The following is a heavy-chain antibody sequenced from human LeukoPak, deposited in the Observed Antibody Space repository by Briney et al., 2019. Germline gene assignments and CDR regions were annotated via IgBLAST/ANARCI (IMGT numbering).Heavy chain of an antibody. D-gene: IGHD3-10*01. V-gene: IGHV4-61*05. CDR1: GGSISSSSYY. CDR3: ARDAVGMVRGVIINNWFDP. J-gene: IGHJ5*02. Sequence: SETLSLTCTVSGGSISSSSYYWGWIRQPPGKGLEWIGYIYYSGSTNYNPSLKSRVTISVDTSKNQFSLQLNSVTPEDTAVYYCARDAVGMVRGVIINNWFDPWGQGTLVTVSS. CDR2: IYYSGST.